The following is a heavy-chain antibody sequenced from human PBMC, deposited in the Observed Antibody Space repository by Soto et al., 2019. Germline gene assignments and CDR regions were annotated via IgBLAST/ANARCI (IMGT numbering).Heavy chain of an antibody. D-gene: IGHD6-19*01. J-gene: IGHJ4*02. V-gene: IGHV3-30*18. CDR2: ISYAGSNK. Sequence: GSLRLSCAASGFTFITFGMHLFGQSPVKWLEWVAVISYAGSNKYYVDSVKGRFTISRDNSENTLYLQMNSLRAEDTAVYYCAKGIYSSGWYFDYWGQGTLVTVSS. CDR3: AKGIYSSGWYFDY. CDR1: GFTFITFG.